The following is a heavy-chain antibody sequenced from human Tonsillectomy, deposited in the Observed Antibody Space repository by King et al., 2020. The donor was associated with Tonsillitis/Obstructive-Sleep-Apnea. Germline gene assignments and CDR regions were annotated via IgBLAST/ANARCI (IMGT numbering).Heavy chain of an antibody. CDR1: GFTFSSYG. J-gene: IGHJ5*02. Sequence: QLVQSGGGVVQPGRSLRLSCAASGFTFSSYGMHWVRQAPGKGLEWVAVIWYDGSNKYYADSVKGRFTISRDNSKNTLYLQMNSLRAEDTAVYYCARDSDPIMIFGVVKAPFDPWGQGTLVTVSS. CDR3: ARDSDPIMIFGVVKAPFDP. V-gene: IGHV3-33*01. CDR2: IWYDGSNK. D-gene: IGHD3-3*01.